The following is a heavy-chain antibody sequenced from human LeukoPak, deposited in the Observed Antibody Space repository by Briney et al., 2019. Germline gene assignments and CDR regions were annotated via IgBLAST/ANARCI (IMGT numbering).Heavy chain of an antibody. D-gene: IGHD4-23*01. J-gene: IGHJ6*02. CDR3: ARYLTPNYYYYGMDV. CDR2: MNPNSGNT. Sequence: VSVKVSCKASGYTFTSYDIHWVRQATGQGLEWMGWMNPNSGNTGYAQKFQGRVTMTRNTSISTAYMELSSLRSEDTAVYYCARYLTPNYYYYGMDVWGQGTTVTVSS. CDR1: GYTFTSYD. V-gene: IGHV1-8*01.